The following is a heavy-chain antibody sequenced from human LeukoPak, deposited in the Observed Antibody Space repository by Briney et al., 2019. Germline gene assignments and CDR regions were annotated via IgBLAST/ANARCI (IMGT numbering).Heavy chain of an antibody. Sequence: PGGSLRLSCAASGYIFKSYEMNWLRQAPGKGLEWVSFISGSAATIYYADSVQGRFTISRDNARNSLYLQMNILRAEDTAVYYCARMTTVTHYWGQGTLVTVSS. J-gene: IGHJ4*02. CDR2: ISGSAATI. CDR1: GYIFKSYE. V-gene: IGHV3-48*03. D-gene: IGHD4-17*01. CDR3: ARMTTVTHY.